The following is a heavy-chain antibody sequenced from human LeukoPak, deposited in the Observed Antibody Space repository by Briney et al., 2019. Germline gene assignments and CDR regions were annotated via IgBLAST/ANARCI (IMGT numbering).Heavy chain of an antibody. Sequence: PGGSLRLSCAASGFTFSSYAMSWVRQAPGKGLEWVSAISGSGGSTYYADSVKGRFTISRDNSKNTLYLQMNSLRAEDTAVYYCARDLYYSDSSGPLDRYFDCWGQGTLVTVSS. V-gene: IGHV3-23*01. CDR1: GFTFSSYA. D-gene: IGHD3-22*01. CDR2: ISGSGGST. J-gene: IGHJ4*02. CDR3: ARDLYYSDSSGPLDRYFDC.